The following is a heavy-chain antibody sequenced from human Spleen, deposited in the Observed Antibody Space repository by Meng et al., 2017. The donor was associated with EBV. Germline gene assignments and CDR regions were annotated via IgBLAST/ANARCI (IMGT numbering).Heavy chain of an antibody. V-gene: IGHV2-5*02. D-gene: IGHD3-9*01. CDR2: IYWDDDK. CDR1: GFSLSNSGVG. CDR3: TMCHYDISHWFDP. Sequence: QITLKESGPTLLKPTQTLTLTCALSGFSLSNSGVGVGWFRQPPGKALEWLGIIYWDDDKRYSPSLKNRITITKDTSKNQVVLMLTHMDPVDTATYFCTMCHYDISHWFDPWGQGPLVTVSS. J-gene: IGHJ5*02.